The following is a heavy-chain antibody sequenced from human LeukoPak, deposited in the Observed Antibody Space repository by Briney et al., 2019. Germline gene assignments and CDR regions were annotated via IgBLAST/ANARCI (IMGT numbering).Heavy chain of an antibody. Sequence: GGSLRLSCTASGFSFSRYYMSWVRQALGKGLEWISVLFSGGDTYYADSVKDRFGVSRDSSSETLFLQMNSLRVDDTAVYYCARQGFDSGYDYWGHGTTVTVSS. D-gene: IGHD2-21*01. J-gene: IGHJ4*01. CDR3: ARQGFDSGYDY. CDR2: LFSGGDT. CDR1: GFSFSRYY. V-gene: IGHV3-66*04.